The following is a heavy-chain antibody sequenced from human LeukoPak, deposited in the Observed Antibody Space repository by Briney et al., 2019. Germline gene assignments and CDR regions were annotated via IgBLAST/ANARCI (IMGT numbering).Heavy chain of an antibody. CDR1: GFTFGDYA. V-gene: IGHV3-23*01. CDR2: ISGSGGST. J-gene: IGHJ6*03. CDR3: AKVSSYYYYYMDV. Sequence: GGSLRLSCTASGFTFGDYAMSWFRQAPGKGLEWVSAISGSGGSTYYADSVKGRFTISRDNSENTLYLQMNSLRAEDTAVYYCAKVSSYYYYYMDVWGKGTTVTVSS. D-gene: IGHD6-6*01.